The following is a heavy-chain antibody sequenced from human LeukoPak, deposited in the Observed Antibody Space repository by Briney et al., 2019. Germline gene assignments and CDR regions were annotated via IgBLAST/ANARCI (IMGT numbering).Heavy chain of an antibody. CDR2: IYHSGST. J-gene: IGHJ4*02. D-gene: IGHD5-12*01. CDR3: ARRHLEGYNAYGLFDY. Sequence: SGTLSLTCAVSGGSISGSNWWSWVRQSPGKGLEWIGEIYHSGSTNYNPSLKSRITISVDKSKNLFSLKPSSVTAADAGVYHCARRHLEGYNAYGLFDYWGQGTLVTVSS. V-gene: IGHV4-4*02. CDR1: GGSISGSNW.